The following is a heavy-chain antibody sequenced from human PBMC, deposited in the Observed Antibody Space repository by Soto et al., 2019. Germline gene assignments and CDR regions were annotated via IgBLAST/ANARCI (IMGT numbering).Heavy chain of an antibody. Sequence: ASVKVSCKASGYTFTSYGISWVRQAPGQGLEWMGWISAYNGNTNYAQKLQGRVTMTTDTSTSTAYMELRSLRSDDTAVYYCAIRNGSGSYYKAPDAFDIWGRGTMANVS. V-gene: IGHV1-18*01. D-gene: IGHD3-10*01. CDR1: GYTFTSYG. CDR2: ISAYNGNT. J-gene: IGHJ3*02. CDR3: AIRNGSGSYYKAPDAFDI.